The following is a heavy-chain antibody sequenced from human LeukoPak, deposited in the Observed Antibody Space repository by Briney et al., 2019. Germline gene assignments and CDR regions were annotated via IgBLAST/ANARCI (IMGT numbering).Heavy chain of an antibody. CDR2: IIPIFGTA. CDR3: ASVSYYYDSSGYAPFDY. Sequence: SVKVSCKAAGGNFSSYDISWVRQAPGQGLEWMGGIIPIFGTANYAQKFQGRVTITADESTSTAYMELSSLRSEDTAVYYCASVSYYYDSSGYAPFDYWGQGTLVTVSS. D-gene: IGHD3-22*01. V-gene: IGHV1-69*13. J-gene: IGHJ4*02. CDR1: GGNFSSYD.